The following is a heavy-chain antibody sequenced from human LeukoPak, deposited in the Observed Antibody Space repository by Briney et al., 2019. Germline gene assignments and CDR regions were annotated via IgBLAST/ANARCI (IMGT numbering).Heavy chain of an antibody. CDR1: GLTFSGSA. J-gene: IGHJ5*02. D-gene: IGHD6-6*01. V-gene: IGHV3-73*01. Sequence: GGSLRLSCAASGLTFSGSAMHWVRQASGKGLEWVGRIRNKANSYATAYTASVKGRFTISRDDSKNTAYLQMNSLKTEDTAVYYCTRYSSSDNWFDPWGQGTLVTVSS. CDR3: TRYSSSDNWFDP. CDR2: IRNKANSYAT.